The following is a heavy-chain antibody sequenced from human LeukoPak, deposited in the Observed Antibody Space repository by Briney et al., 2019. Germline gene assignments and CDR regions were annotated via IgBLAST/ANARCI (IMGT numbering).Heavy chain of an antibody. CDR3: AKSGPYCSSTSCNYFDY. CDR2: IYSGGST. CDR1: GFTVSSNY. J-gene: IGHJ4*02. Sequence: GGSLRLSCAASGFTVSSNYMSWVRQAPGKGLEWVSVIYSGGSTYYADSVKGRFTISRDNSKNALFLQMNSLRAEDTAVYYCAKSGPYCSSTSCNYFDYWGQGTLVTVPS. D-gene: IGHD2-2*01. V-gene: IGHV3-53*01.